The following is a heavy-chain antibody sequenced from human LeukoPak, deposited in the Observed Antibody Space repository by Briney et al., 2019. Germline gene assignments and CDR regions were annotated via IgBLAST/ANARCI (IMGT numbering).Heavy chain of an antibody. Sequence: GGSLRLSCAASGFTFSSYGMSWVRQAPGKGLEWVSGINWNGGSTGYADSVKGRFTISRDNAKNSLYLQMNSLRAEDTALYYCASDRAYKSMEFAFDIWGQGTMVTVSS. CDR1: GFTFSSYG. J-gene: IGHJ3*02. V-gene: IGHV3-20*04. CDR2: INWNGGST. D-gene: IGHD5-24*01. CDR3: ASDRAYKSMEFAFDI.